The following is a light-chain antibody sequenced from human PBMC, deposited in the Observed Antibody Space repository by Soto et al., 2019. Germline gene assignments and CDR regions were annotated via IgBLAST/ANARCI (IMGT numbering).Light chain of an antibody. CDR1: QVISSY. V-gene: IGKV1-8*01. CDR2: AAS. Sequence: AILMTQSPSSFSASTGDRVTITCRASQVISSYLAWYQQKPGKAPKLLIYAASTLQSGVPSRFSGSGSGTDFTLTISCLQSEDFATYYCQQYYSFPPSFGQGTKLEIK. CDR3: QQYYSFPPS. J-gene: IGKJ2*01.